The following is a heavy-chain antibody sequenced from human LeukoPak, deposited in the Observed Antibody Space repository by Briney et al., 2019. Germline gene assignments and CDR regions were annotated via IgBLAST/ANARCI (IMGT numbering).Heavy chain of an antibody. J-gene: IGHJ4*02. V-gene: IGHV3-30*02. CDR3: AKLTTTWELRGAYFDY. D-gene: IGHD1-26*01. CDR1: GFTFSSYG. Sequence: PGGSLRLSCAASGFTFSSYGMHWVRQAPGKGLEWVAFIRYDGSNKYYADSVKGRFTISRDNSKNTLYLQMNSLRAEDTAVYYCAKLTTTWELRGAYFDYWGQGTLVTVSS. CDR2: IRYDGSNK.